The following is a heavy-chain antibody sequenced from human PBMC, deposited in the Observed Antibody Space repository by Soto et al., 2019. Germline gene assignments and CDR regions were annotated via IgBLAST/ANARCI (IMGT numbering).Heavy chain of an antibody. CDR1: GFTFSSYG. J-gene: IGHJ4*02. Sequence: QVQLVESGGGVVQPGRSLRLSCAASGFTFSSYGMHWVRQAPGKGLEWVAVISYDGSNKYYADSVKGRFTISRDNSKNTLYLQMNSLRAEDTAVYYCAKVFVLGGTGYGLDYWGQGTLATVSS. V-gene: IGHV3-30*18. CDR2: ISYDGSNK. CDR3: AKVFVLGGTGYGLDY. D-gene: IGHD5-18*01.